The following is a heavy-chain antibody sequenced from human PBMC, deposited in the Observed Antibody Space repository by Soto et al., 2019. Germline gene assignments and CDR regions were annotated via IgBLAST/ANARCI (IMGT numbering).Heavy chain of an antibody. V-gene: IGHV3-9*01. CDR2: ISWNSGSI. J-gene: IGHJ6*02. Sequence: GGSLRLSCAASGFTFDDYAMHWVRQAPGKGLEWVSGISWNSGSIGYADSVKGRFTISRDNAKNSLYLQMNSLRAEDTALYYCAKSWGVATSYYYYGMDVWGQGTTVTV. D-gene: IGHD5-12*01. CDR1: GFTFDDYA. CDR3: AKSWGVATSYYYYGMDV.